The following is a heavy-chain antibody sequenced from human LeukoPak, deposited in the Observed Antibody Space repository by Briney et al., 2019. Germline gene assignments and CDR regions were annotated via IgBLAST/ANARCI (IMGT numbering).Heavy chain of an antibody. CDR2: INHSGST. Sequence: SETLSLTCAVYGVSFSGYYWSWIRQPPGKGLEWIGEINHSGSTNYNPSLKSRVTISVDTSKNQFSLKLSSVTAADTPVYYCAREEYSSSWSGNWFDPWGQGTLVTVSS. CDR1: GVSFSGYY. J-gene: IGHJ5*02. CDR3: AREEYSSSWSGNWFDP. V-gene: IGHV4-34*01. D-gene: IGHD6-13*01.